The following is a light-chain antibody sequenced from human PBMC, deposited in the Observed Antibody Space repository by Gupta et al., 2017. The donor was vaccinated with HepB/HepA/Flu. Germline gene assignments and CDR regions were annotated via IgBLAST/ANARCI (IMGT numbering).Light chain of an antibody. CDR3: QQDGSSYT. Sequence: EIVLTQSPGSLSLSPGERVTLSCKASQSVSSDHLAWYQQKTGQAPRLLIYGAFNRATGIPDTFSCSGSGTDFTLTISRMEPEDFAVYYWQQDGSSYTFGQGTKLEIK. V-gene: IGKV3-20*01. CDR2: GAF. CDR1: QSVSSDH. J-gene: IGKJ2*01.